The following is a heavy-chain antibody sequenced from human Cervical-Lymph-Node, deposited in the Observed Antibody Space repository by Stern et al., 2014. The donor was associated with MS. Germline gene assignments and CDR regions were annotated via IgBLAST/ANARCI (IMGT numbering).Heavy chain of an antibody. CDR1: GHTFNDYY. J-gene: IGHJ4*02. V-gene: IGHV1-2*02. CDR2: INPGSGDT. D-gene: IGHD6-19*01. CDR3: ARVPPPVSVAA. Sequence: VQLVESGAEVKKPGASVRISCKTSGHTFNDYYLHWVRQAPGQGLEWMGWINPGSGDTKYTQKFQGRVTMTRDASMSTLYMELTSLTSDDTAVYYCARVPPPVSVAAWGLGTLVIVSS.